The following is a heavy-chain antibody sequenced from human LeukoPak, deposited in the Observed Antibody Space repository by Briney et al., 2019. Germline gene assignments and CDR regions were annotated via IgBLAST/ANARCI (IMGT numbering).Heavy chain of an antibody. J-gene: IGHJ4*02. D-gene: IGHD6-13*01. CDR2: VKEDGSEK. CDR3: ARYGSIVAAGTFDY. Sequence: PVGSLRLSCAASGFTFSRFWMSWVRQAPGKGLEWVANVKEDGSEKYYVDSVKGRFTISRDNAKNSLYLQMNSLRAEDTAVYYCARYGSIVAAGTFDYWGQGTLVTVSS. V-gene: IGHV3-7*04. CDR1: GFTFSRFW.